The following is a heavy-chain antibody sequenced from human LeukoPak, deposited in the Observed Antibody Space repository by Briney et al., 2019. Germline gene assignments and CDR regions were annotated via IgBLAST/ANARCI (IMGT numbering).Heavy chain of an antibody. CDR3: ARVRRITIFGVVIIKWAYFDY. V-gene: IGHV1-2*02. Sequence: ASVKVSCKASGYTFTDYYMHWVRQAPGQGLEWMGWINTNSGGTDYAQKFQGRVTMTRDTSISTAYMELSRLRSDDTAVYYCARVRRITIFGVVIIKWAYFDYWGQGTLVTVSS. J-gene: IGHJ4*02. CDR2: INTNSGGT. D-gene: IGHD3-3*01. CDR1: GYTFTDYY.